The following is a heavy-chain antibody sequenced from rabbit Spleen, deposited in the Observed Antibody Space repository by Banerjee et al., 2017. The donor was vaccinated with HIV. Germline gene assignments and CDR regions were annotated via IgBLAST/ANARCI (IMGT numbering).Heavy chain of an antibody. CDR3: ARHTNGGVYYYANNL. CDR1: GFSFNSGYD. Sequence: QSLEESGGGLVKPGASLTLTCKASGFSFNSGYDMCWVRQAPGKGLEWIACINAVTGKAVYASWAKGRITFSKTSSTTVTLQMTSLTAADTATYFCARHTNGGVYYYANNLWGPGTLVTVS. D-gene: IGHD1-1*01. CDR2: INAVTGKA. V-gene: IGHV1S40*01. J-gene: IGHJ4*01.